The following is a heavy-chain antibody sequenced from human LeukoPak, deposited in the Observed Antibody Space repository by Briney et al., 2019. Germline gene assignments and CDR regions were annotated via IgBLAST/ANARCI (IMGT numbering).Heavy chain of an antibody. D-gene: IGHD6-13*01. V-gene: IGHV4-39*01. Sequence: PSETLSLTCTVSGGSISSSSYYLVWIRQPPGKGLEWIGSIYYSGSTYYNPSLKSRVTISVDTSKNQFSLKLNSVTAADTAVYYCARDIEAAGLFFDYWGQGTLVTVSS. CDR2: IYYSGST. CDR3: ARDIEAAGLFFDY. CDR1: GGSISSSSYY. J-gene: IGHJ4*02.